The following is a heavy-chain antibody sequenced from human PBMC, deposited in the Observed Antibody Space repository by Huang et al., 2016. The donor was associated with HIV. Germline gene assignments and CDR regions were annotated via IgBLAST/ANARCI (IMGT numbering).Heavy chain of an antibody. J-gene: IGHJ3*02. Sequence: QEQLVQSGPEVKRPGASVKVSCKASGYRFISYGISWVRQAPGQGLEWLGGISTHNGSPDYAQKCQGRAIMTADRSTNIAYMELRSLRSDDTATYYCARVIRGSFGVVKDALDIWGHGTMVAVSS. V-gene: IGHV1-18*04. CDR3: ARVIRGSFGVVKDALDI. D-gene: IGHD3-3*01. CDR1: GYRFISYG. CDR2: ISTHNGSP.